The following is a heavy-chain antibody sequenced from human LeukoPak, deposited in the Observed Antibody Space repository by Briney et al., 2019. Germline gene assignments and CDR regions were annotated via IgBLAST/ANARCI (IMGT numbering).Heavy chain of an antibody. Sequence: PSETLSLTCAVYGGSFSGYYWSWIRQPPGKGVEWIGEINHSGSTNYKPSLKSRVTISVDTSKNQFSLKLSSVTAADTAVYYCARQFRRRYYYDSSGYNDYWGQGTLVTVSS. CDR1: GGSFSGYY. V-gene: IGHV4-34*01. J-gene: IGHJ4*02. CDR2: INHSGST. D-gene: IGHD3-22*01. CDR3: ARQFRRRYYYDSSGYNDY.